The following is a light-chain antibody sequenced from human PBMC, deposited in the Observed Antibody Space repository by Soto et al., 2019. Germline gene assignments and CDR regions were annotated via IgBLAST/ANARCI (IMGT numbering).Light chain of an antibody. CDR2: EAS. V-gene: IGLV2-23*01. J-gene: IGLJ2*01. CDR3: CSYAGNSILV. CDR1: SSDIGSYNL. Sequence: QSVLTQPASVSGSPGQSITISCTGTSSDIGSYNLVSWYQQLPGIAPKLIIYEASKRPSGVSNRFSGSKSGNTASLTISGLQTEDEANYYCCSYAGNSILVFGGGTKLTVL.